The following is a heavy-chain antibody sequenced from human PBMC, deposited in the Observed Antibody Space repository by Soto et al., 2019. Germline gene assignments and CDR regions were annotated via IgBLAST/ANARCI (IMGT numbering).Heavy chain of an antibody. CDR2: INPNSGG. D-gene: IGHD4-4*01. V-gene: IGHV1-2*02. CDR1: GYTFTDYY. CDR3: ARDAGGGNYPLEY. J-gene: IGHJ4*02. Sequence: QVQLVQSGAEVQKPGASVKVSCKASGYTFTDYYMHWVRQAPGHGLEWMGWINPNSGGNYVRRFKGRVTMTMDTSISKAYMELSSLTSDEEAVYYCARDAGGGNYPLEYWGQGTMVTVSS.